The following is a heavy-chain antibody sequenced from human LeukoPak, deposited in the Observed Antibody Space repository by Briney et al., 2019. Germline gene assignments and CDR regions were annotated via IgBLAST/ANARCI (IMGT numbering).Heavy chain of an antibody. CDR1: GFGLGSYN. J-gene: IGHJ4*02. V-gene: IGHV3-30*04. CDR2: ISFNGNDK. CDR3: ARVYGSEIDY. D-gene: IGHD3-10*01. Sequence: GRSLRLSCAGSGFGLGSYNMYWIRQAPGKGLEWVTLISFNGNDKKYADSVKGRFTVSRDNSRNTVFLQMNSLRPEDTGLYYCARVYGSEIDYWGQGTQVIVSS.